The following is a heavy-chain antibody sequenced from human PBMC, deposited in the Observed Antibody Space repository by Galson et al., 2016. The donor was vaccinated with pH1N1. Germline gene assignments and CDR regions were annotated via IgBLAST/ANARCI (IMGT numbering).Heavy chain of an antibody. CDR1: GGTFGSYG. Sequence: SVKVSCKASGGTFGSYGINWVRQAPGQGLEWMGGIIPIFNTAKYAQNFQGRVTITADESTTTAYMELGSLRSEDTAVYYCAREDYYDTDLSDWYFDLWGRGTLLTVSS. CDR3: AREDYYDTDLSDWYFDL. CDR2: IIPIFNTA. V-gene: IGHV1-69*13. J-gene: IGHJ2*01. D-gene: IGHD3-22*01.